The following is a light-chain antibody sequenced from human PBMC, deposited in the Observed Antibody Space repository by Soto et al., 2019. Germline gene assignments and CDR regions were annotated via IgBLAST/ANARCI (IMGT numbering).Light chain of an antibody. CDR1: SSNIGSHV. J-gene: IGLJ3*02. CDR3: AVWDDSLDGWV. CDR2: NNN. Sequence: QSVLTQPPSASGTPGQWVTISCSGSSSNIGSHVVYWYQQLAGTAPKLLMYNNNQRPSGVPDRSSGSKSGTSASLAISGLQAEDEADYYCAVWDDSLDGWVFGGGTKLTVL. V-gene: IGLV1-44*01.